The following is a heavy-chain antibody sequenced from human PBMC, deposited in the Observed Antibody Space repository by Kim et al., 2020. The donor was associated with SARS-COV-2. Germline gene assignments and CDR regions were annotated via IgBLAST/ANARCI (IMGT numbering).Heavy chain of an antibody. J-gene: IGHJ4*01. CDR1: GGSISSSSYY. Sequence: SETLSLTRTVSGGSISSSSYYWGWIRQPPGKGLEWIGSIYYSGSTYYNPSLKSRVTISVDTSKNQFSLKLSSVTAADTAVYYCARDRAWSSGWYRKYYF. CDR3: ARDRAWSSGWYRKYYF. D-gene: IGHD6-19*01. V-gene: IGHV4-39*07. CDR2: IYYSGST.